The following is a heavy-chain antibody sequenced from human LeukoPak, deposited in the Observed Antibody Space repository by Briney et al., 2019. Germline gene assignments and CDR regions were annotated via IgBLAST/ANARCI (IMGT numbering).Heavy chain of an antibody. CDR1: GGSISSYY. V-gene: IGHV4-34*01. CDR2: INHSGST. J-gene: IGHJ6*02. Sequence: SETLSLTCTVSGGSISSYYWSWIRQPPGKGLEWIGEINHSGSTNYNPSLKSRVTISVDTSKNQFSLKLSSVTAADTAVYYCGISKKGRRYYYYYGMDVWGQGTTVTVSS. D-gene: IGHD3-10*01. CDR3: GISKKGRRYYYYYGMDV.